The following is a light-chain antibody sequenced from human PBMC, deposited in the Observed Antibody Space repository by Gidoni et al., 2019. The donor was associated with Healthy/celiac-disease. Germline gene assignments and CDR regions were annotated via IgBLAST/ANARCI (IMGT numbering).Light chain of an antibody. V-gene: IGKV1-39*01. CDR1: QSISSY. J-gene: IGKJ2*01. Sequence: DIQLTQSPSSLSASVGDRVTITCRASQSISSYLNWYQQKPGKAPKLLIYDASSLQSWVPSRFSGRGAGTDCTLTISSLQPEDFATYYCQQSYSTPTFGQGTKVEIK. CDR3: QQSYSTPT. CDR2: DAS.